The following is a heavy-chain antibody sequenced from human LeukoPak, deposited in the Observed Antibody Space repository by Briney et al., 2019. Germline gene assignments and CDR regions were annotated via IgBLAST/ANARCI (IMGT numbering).Heavy chain of an antibody. D-gene: IGHD4-23*01. Sequence: PGGSLRLSCAVSGFTFSNYRMHWIRQAPGKGLVWVSRIDSDESSTTYADSVKGRFTTSRDNAKNTVFLQMNSLRAKDTAVYYCARGVNYAMDVWGQGTTVTVSS. CDR3: ARGVNYAMDV. CDR2: IDSDESST. CDR1: GFTFSNYR. V-gene: IGHV3-74*01. J-gene: IGHJ6*02.